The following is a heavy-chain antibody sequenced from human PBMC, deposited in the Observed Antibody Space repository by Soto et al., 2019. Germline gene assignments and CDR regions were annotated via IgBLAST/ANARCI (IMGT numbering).Heavy chain of an antibody. J-gene: IGHJ4*02. V-gene: IGHV3-49*04. CDR3: PRGPENTFHY. Sequence: GGSLRLSCTASGFTFGDYAMSWVRQAPGKGLEWVGFIRSKAYGGTTEYAASVKGRFTISRDDSKSIAYLQMNSLKTEDTDVYYCPRGPENTFHYWGQGPLVTVYS. CDR1: GFTFGDYA. CDR2: IRSKAYGGTT.